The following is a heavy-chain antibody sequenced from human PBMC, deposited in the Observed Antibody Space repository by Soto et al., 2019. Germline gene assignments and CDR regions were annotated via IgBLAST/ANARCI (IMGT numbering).Heavy chain of an antibody. CDR2: IWYVGSNK. CDR1: GFTFSSYG. D-gene: IGHD2-15*01. V-gene: IGHV3-33*01. J-gene: IGHJ4*02. CDR3: PSDGFEDFGYCDY. Sequence: QVQLVESGGGVVQPGRSLRLSCAGSGFTFSSYGMHRVRQAPGKGLEWVAVIWYVGSNKYYADSVKGRFTISRDNSKKTLYWEMNSLRAEDTAVYYCPSDGFEDFGYCDYWGQGTLVAVCS.